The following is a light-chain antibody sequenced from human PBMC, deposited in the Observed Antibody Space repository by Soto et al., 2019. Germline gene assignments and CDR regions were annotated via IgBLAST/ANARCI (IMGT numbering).Light chain of an antibody. J-gene: IGKJ1*01. CDR2: GAS. Sequence: EIVMTQSPATLSVSPGERATLSCRASQSVGSNLAWYQKKPGQAPRLLIYGASTRATGIPARFSGSGSGTEFTLTISSLQSEDFAIYYCQQYNNWLTWTFGQGTKVDIK. CDR1: QSVGSN. CDR3: QQYNNWLTWT. V-gene: IGKV3-15*01.